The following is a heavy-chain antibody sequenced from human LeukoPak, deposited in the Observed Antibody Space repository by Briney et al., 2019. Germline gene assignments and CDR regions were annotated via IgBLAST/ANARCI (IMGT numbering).Heavy chain of an antibody. V-gene: IGHV4-39*01. D-gene: IGHD3-3*01. CDR3: ARRPLRLIMDV. J-gene: IGHJ6*02. CDR2: IYFTGST. CDR1: GGSITSSSDY. Sequence: SETLSLTCTVSGGSITSSSDYWDWIRQPRGKGLEWIGSIYFTGSTYYNPSLKTRVTISVYTAKNEFSLNLSSVTAADTAVYFCARRPLRLIMDVWGQGTTVTVSS.